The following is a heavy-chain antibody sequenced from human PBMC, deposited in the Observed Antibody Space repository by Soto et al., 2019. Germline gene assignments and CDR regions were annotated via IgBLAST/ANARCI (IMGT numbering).Heavy chain of an antibody. J-gene: IGHJ5*02. Sequence: PSETLSLTCAVSGGSISSGGYSWSWIRQPPGKGLEWIGYIYYSGSTYYNPSLKSRVTISVDTSKNQFSLKLSSVTAADTAVYYCARAVLQLDPWGQGTLVTVSS. D-gene: IGHD3-10*01. V-gene: IGHV4-30-2*05. CDR1: GGSISSGGYS. CDR3: ARAVLQLDP. CDR2: IYYSGST.